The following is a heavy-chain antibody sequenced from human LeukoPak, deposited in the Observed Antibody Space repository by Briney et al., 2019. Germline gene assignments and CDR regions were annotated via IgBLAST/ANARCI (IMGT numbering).Heavy chain of an antibody. J-gene: IGHJ4*02. CDR1: GFTFSSYS. CDR3: ARGGRSTYFDWSPDY. Sequence: PGGSLRLSCAASGFTFSSYSMNWVRQAPGKGLEWVSSISSSSSYIYYADSVKGRFTISRDNARNSLYLQVNNLRAEDTAVYYCARGGRSTYFDWSPDYWGQGTLVTVSS. D-gene: IGHD3-9*01. V-gene: IGHV3-21*01. CDR2: ISSSSSYI.